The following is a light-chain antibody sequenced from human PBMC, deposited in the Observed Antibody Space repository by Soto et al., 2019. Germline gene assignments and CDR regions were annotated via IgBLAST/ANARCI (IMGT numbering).Light chain of an antibody. Sequence: DIVMTQSPDSLAVSLGERATINCKSSQSVLYSSNNKNYLAWYLQKPGQPPKLLIYWASTRESGVPDRSSGSGSGTDFTLTISSLQAEDVAVYYCQQYYNTPTFGGGTKVEIK. CDR2: WAS. CDR3: QQYYNTPT. CDR1: QSVLYSSNNKNY. V-gene: IGKV4-1*01. J-gene: IGKJ4*01.